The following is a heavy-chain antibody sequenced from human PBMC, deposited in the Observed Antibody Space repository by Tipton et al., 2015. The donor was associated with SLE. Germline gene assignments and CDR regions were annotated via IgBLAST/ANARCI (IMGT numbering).Heavy chain of an antibody. CDR1: GFTFSRYA. CDR3: ARRSPSSCYDY. CDR2: ISNNGGNT. V-gene: IGHV3-64*02. J-gene: IGHJ4*02. Sequence: SLRLSCAASGFTFSRYAMHWVHQAPGKGLEYVSAISNNGGNTYYADSVKGRFIISRDDSRNTLYLQMGSLRTEDMGVYYRARRSPSSCYDYWGQGTLVTVSS. D-gene: IGHD2-21*01.